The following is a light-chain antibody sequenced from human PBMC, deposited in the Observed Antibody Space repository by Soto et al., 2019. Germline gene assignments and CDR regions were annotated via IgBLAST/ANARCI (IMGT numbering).Light chain of an antibody. J-gene: IGLJ1*01. CDR3: SSYTRQSTYV. CDR1: SSDVGAYKY. Sequence: QSALTQPASVSGSPGQSITISCTGTSSDVGAYKYVSWFQQYPGKVPKLIIYEVNDRPSGVSNRFSASKSGNTASLTISGLQAEDEADYYCSSYTRQSTYVFGPGTKLTVL. CDR2: EVN. V-gene: IGLV2-14*03.